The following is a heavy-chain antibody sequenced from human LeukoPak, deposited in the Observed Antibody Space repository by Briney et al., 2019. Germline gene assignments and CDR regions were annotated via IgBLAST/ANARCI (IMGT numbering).Heavy chain of an antibody. D-gene: IGHD3-10*01. CDR1: GFTFSSYA. CDR2: ISGSGGST. V-gene: IGHV3-23*01. J-gene: IGHJ4*02. Sequence: PGRSLRLSCAASGFTFSSYAMSWVRQAPGKGLEWVSAISGSGGSTYYADSVKGRFTISRDNSKNTLYLQMNSLRAEDTAVYYCAKDLSVLLWFGELLFDYWGQGTLVTVSS. CDR3: AKDLSVLLWFGELLFDY.